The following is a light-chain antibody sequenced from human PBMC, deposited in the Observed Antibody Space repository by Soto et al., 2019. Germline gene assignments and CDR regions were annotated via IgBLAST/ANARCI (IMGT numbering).Light chain of an antibody. CDR3: QQYGSSPRT. CDR2: GAS. J-gene: IGKJ1*01. Sequence: EIVLTQSPATLSVSPGERATLSCSASQSVVRNLAWYQHKPGQAPRLLIYGASTTAPGIPARFSGSGSGTDFTLTITTLEPEDFAVYYCQQYGSSPRTFGLGTKVDI. V-gene: IGKV3-15*01. CDR1: QSVVRN.